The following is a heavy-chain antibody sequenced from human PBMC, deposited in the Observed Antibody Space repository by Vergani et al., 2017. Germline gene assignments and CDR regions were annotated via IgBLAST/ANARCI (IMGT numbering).Heavy chain of an antibody. J-gene: IGHJ4*02. Sequence: QVQLVESGGGVVQPGRSLRLSCAASGFTFSSYAMHLVRQAPGKGLEWVAVISYDGSNKYYADSVKGRFTISRDNSKNTLYLQMNSLRAEDTAVYYCARAAFYDSSYFDYWGQGTLVTVSS. V-gene: IGHV3-30-3*01. CDR2: ISYDGSNK. CDR3: ARAAFYDSSYFDY. CDR1: GFTFSSYA. D-gene: IGHD3-22*01.